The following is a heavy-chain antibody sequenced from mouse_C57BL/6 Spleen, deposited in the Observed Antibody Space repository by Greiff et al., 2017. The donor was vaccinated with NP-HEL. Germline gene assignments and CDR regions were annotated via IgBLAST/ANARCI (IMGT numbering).Heavy chain of an antibody. V-gene: IGHV2-2*01. D-gene: IGHD1-1*01. CDR2: IWSGGSK. CDR1: GFSLTSYG. J-gene: IGHJ2*01. CDR3: ARDYYGSSLDD. Sequence: QVQLKESGPGLVQPSQCLSISCTVSGFSLTSYGVHWVRQSPGKGLEWLGVIWSGGSKDYYAAFISRLSISKENSKSQVFFKMNSLQADDTAIYYCARDYYGSSLDDRGQGTTLTVAS.